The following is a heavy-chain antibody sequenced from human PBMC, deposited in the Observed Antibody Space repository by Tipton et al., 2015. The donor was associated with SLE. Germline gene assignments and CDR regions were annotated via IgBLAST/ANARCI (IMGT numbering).Heavy chain of an antibody. CDR3: ARLDYYYYYMDV. J-gene: IGHJ6*03. CDR2: IKQDGSEK. V-gene: IGHV3-7*01. CDR1: GFTFSNYW. Sequence: SLRLSCAASGFTFSNYWMSWVRQAPGKGLEWVANIKQDGSEKYYVDSVKGRFTLSRDNAKNSLYLQMNSLRAEDTAVYYCARLDYYYYYMDVWGKGTTVTVSS.